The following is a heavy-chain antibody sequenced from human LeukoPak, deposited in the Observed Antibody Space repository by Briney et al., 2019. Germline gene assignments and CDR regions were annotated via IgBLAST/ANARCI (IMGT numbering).Heavy chain of an antibody. Sequence: GGSLRLSCAASGFTFSSHAMSWVRQAPGKGLEWVSAISGSGGSTYYADSVKGRFTISRDNFKNTLYLQMNSLRAEDTAVYYCAKIGGPYCSSTSCFRDPFDYWGQGTLVTVSS. CDR2: ISGSGGST. V-gene: IGHV3-23*01. CDR3: AKIGGPYCSSTSCFRDPFDY. CDR1: GFTFSSHA. D-gene: IGHD2-2*01. J-gene: IGHJ4*02.